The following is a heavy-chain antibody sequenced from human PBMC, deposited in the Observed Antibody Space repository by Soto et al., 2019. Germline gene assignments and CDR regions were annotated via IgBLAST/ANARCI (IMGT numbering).Heavy chain of an antibody. Sequence: QVQLQQWGAGLLKPSETLSLTCAVYGGSFSAYYWSWIRQPPGKGLEWIGEINHSGSTNYNPSLKSRVTISVDTFKNQFSLKLNSVTAADTAVFYCARVLDFLTGYYYYGMDVWGQGTTVTVSS. V-gene: IGHV4-34*01. CDR2: INHSGST. CDR1: GGSFSAYY. D-gene: IGHD3-9*01. J-gene: IGHJ6*02. CDR3: ARVLDFLTGYYYYGMDV.